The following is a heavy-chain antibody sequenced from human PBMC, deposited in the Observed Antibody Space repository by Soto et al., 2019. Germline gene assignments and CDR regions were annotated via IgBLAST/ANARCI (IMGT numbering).Heavy chain of an antibody. CDR1: GGSISSYY. CDR3: ARLLTSSYSIYYYMDV. V-gene: IGHV4-59*08. Sequence: PSETLSLTCTVSGGSISSYYWSWIRQPPGKGLEWIGYIYYSGSTNYNPSLKSRVTISVDASKNQFSLKLSSVTAADTAVYYCARLLTSSYSIYYYMDVWGKGTTVTVSS. CDR2: IYYSGST. D-gene: IGHD5-18*01. J-gene: IGHJ6*03.